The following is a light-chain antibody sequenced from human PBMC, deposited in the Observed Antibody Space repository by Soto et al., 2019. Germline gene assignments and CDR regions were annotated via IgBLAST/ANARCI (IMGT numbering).Light chain of an antibody. CDR2: DAS. V-gene: IGKV3-11*01. J-gene: IGKJ4*01. CDR1: QSVTNS. CDR3: EQHISWPLT. Sequence: EIVMTQSPVTLSLSPGERATLSCRASQSVTNSLAWYQQKPGQAPRLLVYDASNRATGIPTRLSGSGSGTDLTLTISSLEPEACAVYECEQHISWPLTFGGGTKADVK.